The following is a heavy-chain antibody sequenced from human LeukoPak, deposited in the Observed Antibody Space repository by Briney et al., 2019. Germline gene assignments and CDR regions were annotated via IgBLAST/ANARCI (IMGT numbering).Heavy chain of an antibody. Sequence: PSETLSLTCAVYGGSFSDYHWTWIRQPPGKGLEWIGEINHRGSTHYNPSLKSRVTISVDTSKKQFSLKLSSVTAADTAVYYCATYSTSFDIWGQGTVVTVSS. CDR3: ATYSTSFDI. D-gene: IGHD6-13*01. J-gene: IGHJ3*02. CDR2: INHRGST. V-gene: IGHV4-34*01. CDR1: GGSFSDYH.